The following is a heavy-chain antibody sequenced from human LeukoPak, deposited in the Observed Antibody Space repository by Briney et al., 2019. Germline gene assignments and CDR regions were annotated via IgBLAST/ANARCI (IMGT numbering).Heavy chain of an antibody. D-gene: IGHD1-26*01. V-gene: IGHV3-74*01. CDR1: GFTFSSYW. CDR3: ARAEIDLYSGTYYSYSQH. CDR2: INSDGSST. Sequence: GGSLRLSCAASGFTFSSYWMHWVRQAPGKGLVWVSRINSDGSSTSYADSVKGRFTIFRDNAKNTMYLQMNSLRAEDTAVYYCARAEIDLYSGTYYSYSQHWGQGTLVTVSS. J-gene: IGHJ1*01.